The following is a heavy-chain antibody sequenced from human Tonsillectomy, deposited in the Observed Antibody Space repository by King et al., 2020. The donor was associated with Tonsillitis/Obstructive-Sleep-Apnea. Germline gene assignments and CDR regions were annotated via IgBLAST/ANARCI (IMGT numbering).Heavy chain of an antibody. CDR2: ISSSSSYI. Sequence: DVQLLESGGGLVKPGGSLRLSCAASGFTFRSYSMNWVRHAPGRGLEWVSSISSSSSYIYYADSVKGRFTISRDNAKNSLYLQMDSLRAEDTAVYYCARGGAAVVSGVDYWGQGALVTVSS. V-gene: IGHV3-21*01. CDR3: ARGGAAVVSGVDY. J-gene: IGHJ4*02. CDR1: GFTFRSYS. D-gene: IGHD4-23*01.